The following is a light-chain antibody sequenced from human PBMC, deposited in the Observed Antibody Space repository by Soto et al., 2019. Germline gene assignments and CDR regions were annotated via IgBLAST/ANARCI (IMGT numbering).Light chain of an antibody. J-gene: IGKJ4*01. CDR2: SAS. V-gene: IGKV3-20*01. Sequence: ETVLTQSPGTLSLSPGEKATLSCRASQSVARSYLAWYQQKPGQAPRLLIYSASSRATGIPDRFSGSGSGTDFTLTISRLEPEDFAVYYCHQYATSPLTFGGGTKVEI. CDR3: HQYATSPLT. CDR1: QSVARSY.